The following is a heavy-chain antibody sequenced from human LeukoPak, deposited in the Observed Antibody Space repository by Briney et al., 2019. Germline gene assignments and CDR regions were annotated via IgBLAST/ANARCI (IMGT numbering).Heavy chain of an antibody. CDR1: GGSISSYY. D-gene: IGHD2-15*01. J-gene: IGHJ4*02. CDR2: IYYSGST. V-gene: IGHV4-59*01. CDR3: AREALVVVAANYFDY. Sequence: SETLSLTCTVSGGSISSYYWSWIRQPPGKGLEWIGYIYYSGSTNYNPSLKSRVTISVDTSKNQFSLKLSSVTAADTAVYYCAREALVVVAANYFDYWGQGTLVTVSS.